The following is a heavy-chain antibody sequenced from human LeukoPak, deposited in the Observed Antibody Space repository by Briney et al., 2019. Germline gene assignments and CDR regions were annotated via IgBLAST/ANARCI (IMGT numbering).Heavy chain of an antibody. CDR2: ISAYNGNT. V-gene: IGHV1-18*01. D-gene: IGHD3-3*01. Sequence: ASVKVSCKASGYIFTSYGISWVRQAPGQGLEWMGWISAYNGNTNYAQKLQGRVTMTTDTSTSTAYMELRSLRSDDTAVYYCARLTYYDFWSGYSRAGSYYFDYWGQGTLVTVSS. CDR3: ARLTYYDFWSGYSRAGSYYFDY. CDR1: GYIFTSYG. J-gene: IGHJ4*02.